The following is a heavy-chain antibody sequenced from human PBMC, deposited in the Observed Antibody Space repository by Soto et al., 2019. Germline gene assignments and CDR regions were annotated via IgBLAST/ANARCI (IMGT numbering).Heavy chain of an antibody. CDR1: AGSMSSTRYY. D-gene: IGHD3-10*01. Sequence: SSETLSLTCIVSAGSMSSTRYYWGWIRQPPGKGLEWIGSIYYSGLTYYNPSLKSRVTLSIDTSKDHFSLNLGSVTAADTAVYYCARHRGDGHNPDAVIYIDYWGQGTLVTVSS. CDR2: IYYSGLT. J-gene: IGHJ4*02. CDR3: ARHRGDGHNPDAVIYIDY. V-gene: IGHV4-39*01.